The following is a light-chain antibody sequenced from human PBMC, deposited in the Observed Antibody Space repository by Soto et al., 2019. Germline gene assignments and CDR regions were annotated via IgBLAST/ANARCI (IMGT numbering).Light chain of an antibody. J-gene: IGLJ3*02. V-gene: IGLV2-14*01. Sequence: QSALTQPASVSGSPGQWITISCTGTSSDIGYYNYVSWYQQDPGKAPKLIIYEVSNRPSGVSNRFSGSKSGNTASLTISGLQAEDEADYYCSSYTRSSILVVFGGGTQLTVL. CDR3: SSYTRSSILVV. CDR1: SSDIGYYNY. CDR2: EVS.